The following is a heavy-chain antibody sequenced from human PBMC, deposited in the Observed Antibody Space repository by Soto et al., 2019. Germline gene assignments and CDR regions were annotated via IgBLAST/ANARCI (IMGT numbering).Heavy chain of an antibody. Sequence: LRLSCTASGFTFGDYAMSWVRQAPGKGLEYIGFIRSKAYGGTTDYAASVKGRFTISGDDSKSIVYLQMNSLKTEDTAVYYCTRVNFGFYFGMDVWGQGTTVTVSS. J-gene: IGHJ6*02. CDR1: GFTFGDYA. CDR3: TRVNFGFYFGMDV. V-gene: IGHV3-49*04. CDR2: IRSKAYGGTT. D-gene: IGHD1-1*01.